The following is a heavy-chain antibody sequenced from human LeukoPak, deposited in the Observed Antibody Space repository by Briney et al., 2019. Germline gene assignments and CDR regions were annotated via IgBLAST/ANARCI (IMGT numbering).Heavy chain of an antibody. Sequence: PGRSLRLSCAASGFTFSSYAMSWVRQAPGKGLEWVSAISGSGGSTYYADSVKGRFTISRDNSKNTLYLQMNSLRAEDTAVYYCAKDVKTRYGSGSYYFDYWGQGTLVTVSS. CDR2: ISGSGGST. CDR3: AKDVKTRYGSGSYYFDY. J-gene: IGHJ4*02. CDR1: GFTFSSYA. V-gene: IGHV3-23*01. D-gene: IGHD3-10*01.